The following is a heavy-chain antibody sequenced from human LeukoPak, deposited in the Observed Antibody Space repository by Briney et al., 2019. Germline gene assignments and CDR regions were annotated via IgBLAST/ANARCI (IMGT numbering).Heavy chain of an antibody. J-gene: IGHJ3*02. CDR3: ARGGYYDILTGYYGNAFDI. Sequence: GGSLRLSCAASGFTFSSYSMNWVRQAPGKGLEWVSSISSSSSYIYYADSVKGRFTISRDNAKNSLYLQMNSLRAEDTAVYYCARGGYYDILTGYYGNAFDIWGQGTMVTVSS. D-gene: IGHD3-9*01. CDR2: ISSSSSYI. V-gene: IGHV3-21*01. CDR1: GFTFSSYS.